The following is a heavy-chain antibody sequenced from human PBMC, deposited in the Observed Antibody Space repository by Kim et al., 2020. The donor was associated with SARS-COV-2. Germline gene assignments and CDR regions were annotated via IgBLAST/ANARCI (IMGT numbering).Heavy chain of an antibody. J-gene: IGHJ6*02. V-gene: IGHV3-23*01. CDR2: ISGSGGST. Sequence: LSLTCAASGFTFSSYAMSWVRQAPGKGLEWVSAISGSGGSTYYADSVKGRFTISRDNSKNTLYLQMNSLRAEDTAVYYCAKLYYYYGSGSPNMDVWGQGTTVTVSS. D-gene: IGHD3-10*01. CDR1: GFTFSSYA. CDR3: AKLYYYYGSGSPNMDV.